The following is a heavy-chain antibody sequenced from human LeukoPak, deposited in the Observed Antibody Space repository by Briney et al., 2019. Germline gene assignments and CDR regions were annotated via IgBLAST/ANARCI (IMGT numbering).Heavy chain of an antibody. CDR1: GFTFSSYA. D-gene: IGHD6-6*01. CDR2: ISYDGSNK. Sequence: GGSLRLSCAASGFTFSSYAMHWVRQAPGKGLEWVAVISYDGSNKYYADSVKGRFTISRDNSKNTLYLQMNSLRAEDTAAYYCASDYSSSSKVSFDYWGQGTLVTVSS. CDR3: ASDYSSSSKVSFDY. J-gene: IGHJ4*02. V-gene: IGHV3-30*04.